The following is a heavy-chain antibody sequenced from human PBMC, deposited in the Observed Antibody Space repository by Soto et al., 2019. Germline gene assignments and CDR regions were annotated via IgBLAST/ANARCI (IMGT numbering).Heavy chain of an antibody. Sequence: QVQLQQWGAGLLKPSETLSLTCAVYGGSFSGYYWNWIRQPPGKGLEWIGEINHSGSTNYNPSLKSRATISVDTSKNQFSLKLSSVTAEDTAVYYCARGWGRIFDYWGQGTLVTVSS. V-gene: IGHV4-34*01. CDR2: INHSGST. J-gene: IGHJ4*02. CDR3: ARGWGRIFDY. CDR1: GGSFSGYY. D-gene: IGHD7-27*01.